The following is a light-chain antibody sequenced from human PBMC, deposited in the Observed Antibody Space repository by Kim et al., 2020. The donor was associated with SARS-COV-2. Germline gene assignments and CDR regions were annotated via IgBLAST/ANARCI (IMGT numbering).Light chain of an antibody. V-gene: IGKV1-9*01. J-gene: IGKJ1*01. CDR2: GAS. CDR3: QQFSIYPQT. Sequence: ASVRDRVTITCRASQCISNYLAWYQQDPGKAPKLLIYGASTLQSGVPSRFSGSGSGTEFTLTISSLQPEDFATYFCQQFSIYPQTFGQGTKVDIK. CDR1: QCISNY.